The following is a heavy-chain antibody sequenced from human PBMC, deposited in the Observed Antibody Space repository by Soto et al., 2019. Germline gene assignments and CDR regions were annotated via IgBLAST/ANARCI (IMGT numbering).Heavy chain of an antibody. CDR3: ARIMIVVFVSSTRSLEY. CDR1: GFAFSNYA. CDR2: ISASGANT. D-gene: IGHD2-15*01. V-gene: IGHV3-23*01. J-gene: IGHJ4*02. Sequence: GGSLRLFCAASGFAFSNYAVSWFRQAPGKGLEWVSSISASGANTYYADSVKGRFTISKDNSKNTMYLQMNSLRAEDTAIYYCARIMIVVFVSSTRSLEYWGQGTQVTVSS.